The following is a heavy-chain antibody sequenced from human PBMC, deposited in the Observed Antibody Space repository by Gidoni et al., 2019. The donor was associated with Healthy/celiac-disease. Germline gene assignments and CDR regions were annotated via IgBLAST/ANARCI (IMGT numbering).Heavy chain of an antibody. CDR2: IYYSGRT. J-gene: IGHJ4*02. CDR1: GGSISSSSYY. Sequence: QLPLQESRPGLVKPSETLSLTCTVSGGSISSSSYYWGWIRQPPGKGLEWIGSIYYSGRTYSNPSLKRRVTISVDTSKNQFSLKLSFVTAAETAVYYCANFRGMNYYDSGGFDYWGQGTLVTVSS. V-gene: IGHV4-39*01. D-gene: IGHD3-22*01. CDR3: ANFRGMNYYDSGGFDY.